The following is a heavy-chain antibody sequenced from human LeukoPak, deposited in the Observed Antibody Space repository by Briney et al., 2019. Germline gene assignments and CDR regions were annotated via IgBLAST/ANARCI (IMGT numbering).Heavy chain of an antibody. CDR3: ARIDGYGSGLTYFDY. D-gene: IGHD6-19*01. J-gene: IGHJ4*02. V-gene: IGHV4-4*02. Sequence: SETLSLTCAVSGGSISSSNWWSWVRQPPGKGLEWIGEIYHSGSTNYNPSLKSRVTISVDKSKNQFSLKLSSVTAADTAVYYCARIDGYGSGLTYFDYWGQGTLVTVSS. CDR1: GGSISSSNW. CDR2: IYHSGST.